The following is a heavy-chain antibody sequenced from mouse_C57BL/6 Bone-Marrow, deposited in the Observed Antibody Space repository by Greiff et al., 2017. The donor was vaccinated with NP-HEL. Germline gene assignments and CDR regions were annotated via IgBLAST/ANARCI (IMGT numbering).Heavy chain of an antibody. J-gene: IGHJ2*01. V-gene: IGHV6-3*01. CDR2: IRLKSDNYAT. CDR3: SITTVVATSPYYLDY. Sequence: EVKLMESGGGLVQPGGSMKLSCVASGFTFSNYWMNWVRQSPEKGLEWVAQIRLKSDNYATHYAESVKGRFTISRDDSKSSVYLQMNNVRAEFTRIYYCSITTVVATSPYYLDYWGQGTTLTVSS. D-gene: IGHD1-1*01. CDR1: GFTFSNYW.